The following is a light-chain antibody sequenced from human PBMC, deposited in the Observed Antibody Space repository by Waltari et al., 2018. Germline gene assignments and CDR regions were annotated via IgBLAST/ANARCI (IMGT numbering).Light chain of an antibody. CDR2: GAS. Sequence: GERVTLSCRASQSIGTFLAWYQQKPGQPPRLLIYGASIRAAGIPDRVSGSGSGTDFSLTISRLEPEDFAVYYCQHYVRLPVTFGQGTKVQIK. CDR1: QSIGTF. V-gene: IGKV3-20*01. CDR3: QHYVRLPVT. J-gene: IGKJ1*01.